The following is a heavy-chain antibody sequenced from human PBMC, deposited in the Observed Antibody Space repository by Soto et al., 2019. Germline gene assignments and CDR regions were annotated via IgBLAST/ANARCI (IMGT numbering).Heavy chain of an antibody. CDR2: IYFSGST. CDR1: GGSISSSDNY. Sequence: SETLSLTCSVSGGSISSSDNYWGWIRQPPEKGLEWIGGIYFSGSTHYNSSLQSRVALSVDTSKNQFSLRLSSVTAADTAVYHCARRKTGTTYFDYWGQGMLDTVSS. V-gene: IGHV4-39*01. D-gene: IGHD1-1*01. CDR3: ARRKTGTTYFDY. J-gene: IGHJ4*02.